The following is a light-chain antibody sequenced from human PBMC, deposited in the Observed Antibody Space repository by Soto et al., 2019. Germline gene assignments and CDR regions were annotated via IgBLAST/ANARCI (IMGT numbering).Light chain of an antibody. Sequence: QSALTQPASVSGSLGQSITISCSGTSSDVGAYNYVSWYQQYPGKAPKLMIYHVTDRPSGVSNRFSGSKSGNTASLTISGLQADDEADYSCCSNTSSNTFVFGTRIKVTV. CDR2: HVT. V-gene: IGLV2-14*01. J-gene: IGLJ1*01. CDR3: CSNTSSNTFV. CDR1: SSDVGAYNY.